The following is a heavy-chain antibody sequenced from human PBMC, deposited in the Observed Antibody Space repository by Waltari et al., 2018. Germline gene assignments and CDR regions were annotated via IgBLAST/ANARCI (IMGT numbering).Heavy chain of an antibody. CDR3: ARRKLGEAFDI. Sequence: VQLVQSGAEEKKPGTSVRLPSWSSVGNFGEYAITWVRQAPGQGLEWMGGTFPNCGSPMYAPKFQGRVSITADELTYTVYMDLNSLRSDDTAIYYCARRKLGEAFDIWGQGTVVIVSS. J-gene: IGHJ3*02. CDR1: VGNFGEYA. CDR2: TFPNCGSP. V-gene: IGHV1-69*12. D-gene: IGHD3-16*01.